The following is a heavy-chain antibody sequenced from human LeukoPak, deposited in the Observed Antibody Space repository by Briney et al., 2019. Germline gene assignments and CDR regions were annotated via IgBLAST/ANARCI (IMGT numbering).Heavy chain of an antibody. D-gene: IGHD4-23*01. V-gene: IGHV3-30*18. Sequence: GRSLRFSCAASGFTFSSYGMHWVRQAPGKGLEWVAVMSYDGSNKYYADSVKGRFTISRDNSKNTLYLQMNSLRAEDTAVYYCAKGNYGGNSRIPLSDYWGQGTLVTVSS. CDR3: AKGNYGGNSRIPLSDY. J-gene: IGHJ4*02. CDR1: GFTFSSYG. CDR2: MSYDGSNK.